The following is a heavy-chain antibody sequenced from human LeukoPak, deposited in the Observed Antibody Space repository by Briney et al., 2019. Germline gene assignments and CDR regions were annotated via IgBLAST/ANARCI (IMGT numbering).Heavy chain of an antibody. V-gene: IGHV3-9*01. J-gene: IGHJ4*02. CDR2: ISWNSGSI. D-gene: IGHD4-11*01. CDR3: ARDGDYTYLDY. Sequence: GGSLRLSCAASGFTFDDYAMHWVRQAPGKGLEWVSGISWNSGSIGYADSVKGRFTISRDNAKNSLYLQMNSLRAEDTAFYYCARDGDYTYLDYWGQGTLVTVSS. CDR1: GFTFDDYA.